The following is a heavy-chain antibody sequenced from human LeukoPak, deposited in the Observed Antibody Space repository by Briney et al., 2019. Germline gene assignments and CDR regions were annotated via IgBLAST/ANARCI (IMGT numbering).Heavy chain of an antibody. J-gene: IGHJ4*02. CDR1: GFTFSSYS. CDR2: ISSSSSYI. CDR3: ARDPGVGDIPY. D-gene: IGHD3-16*01. V-gene: IGHV3-21*01. Sequence: GGSLRLSCAASGFTFSSYSMNWVRQAPGKGLEWVSSISSSSSYIYCADSVKGRFTISRDNAKNSLYLQMNSLRAEDTAVYYCARDPGVGDIPYWGQGTLVTVSS.